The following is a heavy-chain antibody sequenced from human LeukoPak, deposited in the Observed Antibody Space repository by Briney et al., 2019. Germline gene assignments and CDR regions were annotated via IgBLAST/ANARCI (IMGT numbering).Heavy chain of an antibody. CDR3: ARGSASLMYYSGSYCDY. D-gene: IGHD1-26*01. CDR2: ISTSSSYI. V-gene: IGHV3-21*01. CDR1: GFTFSRYS. Sequence: KPGGSLRLSCAASGFTFSRYSLNWVRQAPGKGLEWVSSISTSSSYIYYADSVKGRFTSSRDNAKNSLYLQMNSLRAEDTAVYYCARGSASLMYYSGSYCDYWGQGTLVTVSS. J-gene: IGHJ4*02.